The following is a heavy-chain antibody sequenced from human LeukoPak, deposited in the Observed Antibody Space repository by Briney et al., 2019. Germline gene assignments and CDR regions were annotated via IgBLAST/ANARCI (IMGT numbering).Heavy chain of an antibody. CDR2: INPQSGGT. J-gene: IGHJ5*02. D-gene: IGHD3-9*01. V-gene: IGHV1-2*02. CDR3: ASGLDEDIMTAYVFDP. Sequence: ASVKVSCKPTGHTFTGEYMHWVREAPGQGLEWMGWINPQSGGTNYAQKFQGRVTMTRDTSIRTVYMELSRLRSDDTALYYCASGLDEDIMTAYVFDPWGQGTLVTVSS. CDR1: GHTFTGEY.